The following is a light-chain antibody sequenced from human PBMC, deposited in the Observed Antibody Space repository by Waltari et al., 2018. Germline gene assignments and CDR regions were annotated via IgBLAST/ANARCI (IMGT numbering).Light chain of an antibody. J-gene: IGLJ3*02. CDR3: SSYTSSNSWV. CDR1: SSDVGGYHY. V-gene: IGLV2-14*01. Sequence: QSALTQPASVSGSPGQSITISCIGTSSDVGGYHYVSWYQQHPGKVPKLMIYEVRNRPSGVSNRFTAAKSGNTASLTISGLQAEDEADYYCSSYTSSNSWVFGGGTKLTVL. CDR2: EVR.